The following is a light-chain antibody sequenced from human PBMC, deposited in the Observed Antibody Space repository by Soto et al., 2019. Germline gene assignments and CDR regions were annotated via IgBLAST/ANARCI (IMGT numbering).Light chain of an antibody. J-gene: IGKJ2*01. Sequence: EIVLTQSPGTLSLSPGERATLSCRASQSVSSSYLAWYQQKPGQAPRLLIYGAASRAIAIPDRFSGSGSGTDFTLTISRLEPEDFAVYYCQQYGSSPPYTFGQGTKLEIK. V-gene: IGKV3-20*01. CDR3: QQYGSSPPYT. CDR2: GAA. CDR1: QSVSSSY.